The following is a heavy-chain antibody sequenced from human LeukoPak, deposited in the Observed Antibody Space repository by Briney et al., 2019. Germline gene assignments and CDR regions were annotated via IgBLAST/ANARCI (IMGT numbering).Heavy chain of an antibody. Sequence: ASVKVSCKASGYTFTGYYMHWVRQAPGQGLEWMGRINPNSGGTNYAQKFQGRVTMTRDTSISTAYMELSRLRSDDTAVYYCARDTNREMAFDYWGQGTLVTVSS. V-gene: IGHV1-2*06. CDR3: ARDTNREMAFDY. J-gene: IGHJ4*02. D-gene: IGHD5-24*01. CDR1: GYTFTGYY. CDR2: INPNSGGT.